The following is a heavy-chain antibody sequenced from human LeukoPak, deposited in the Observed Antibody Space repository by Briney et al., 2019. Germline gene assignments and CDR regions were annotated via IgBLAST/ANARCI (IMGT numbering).Heavy chain of an antibody. CDR3: ARASIAAAEYAFDI. D-gene: IGHD6-13*01. V-gene: IGHV4-59*12. J-gene: IGHJ3*02. CDR1: GGSISSYY. Sequence: SETLSLTCTVSGGSISSYYWSWIRQPPGKGLEWIGYIYYSGSTNYNPSLKSRVTISVDTSKNQFSLKLSSVTAADTAVYYCARASIAAAEYAFDIWGQGTMVTVSS. CDR2: IYYSGST.